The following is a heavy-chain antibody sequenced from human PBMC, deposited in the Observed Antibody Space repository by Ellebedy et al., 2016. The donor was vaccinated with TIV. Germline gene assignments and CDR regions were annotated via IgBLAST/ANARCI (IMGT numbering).Heavy chain of an antibody. Sequence: MPSETLSLTCTVSGGSISSYYWSWIRQPPGKGLEWIGYIYYSGSTNYNPSLKSRVTISVDTSKNQFSLKLSSVTAADTAVYYCARGAVVAATREYYYYYGMDVWGQGTTVTVSS. V-gene: IGHV4-59*12. J-gene: IGHJ6*02. D-gene: IGHD2-15*01. CDR1: GGSISSYY. CDR3: ARGAVVAATREYYYYYGMDV. CDR2: IYYSGST.